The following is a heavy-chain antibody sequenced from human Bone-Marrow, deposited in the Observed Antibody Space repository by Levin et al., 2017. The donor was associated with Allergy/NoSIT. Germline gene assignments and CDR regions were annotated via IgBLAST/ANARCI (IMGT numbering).Heavy chain of an antibody. Sequence: GGSLRLSCAASGFTFSSYDMHWVRQATGKGLEWVSAIGTAGDTYYPGSVKGRFTISRENAKNSLYLQMNSLRAGDTAVYYCARAGELGDFDYWGQGTLVTVSS. CDR1: GFTFSSYD. CDR3: ARAGELGDFDY. V-gene: IGHV3-13*01. J-gene: IGHJ4*02. CDR2: IGTAGDT. D-gene: IGHD1-26*01.